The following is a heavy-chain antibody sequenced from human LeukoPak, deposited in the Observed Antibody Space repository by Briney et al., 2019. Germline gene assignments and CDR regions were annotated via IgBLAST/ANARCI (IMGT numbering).Heavy chain of an antibody. Sequence: GASVKVSCKASGGTFSSYAISWVRQAPGQGLEWMGGIIPIFGTANYAQKFQGRVTITADESTSTAYMELSSLRSEDTAVYYCARLHYYDSSGYYMDAFDIWGQGTMVTVSS. CDR3: ARLHYYDSSGYYMDAFDI. J-gene: IGHJ3*02. V-gene: IGHV1-69*13. CDR1: GGTFSSYA. D-gene: IGHD3-22*01. CDR2: IIPIFGTA.